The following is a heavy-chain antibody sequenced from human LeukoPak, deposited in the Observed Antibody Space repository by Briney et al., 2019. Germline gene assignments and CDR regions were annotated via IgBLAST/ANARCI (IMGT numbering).Heavy chain of an antibody. CDR1: GGSISSSSYS. CDR3: ARLRFDFWSGYTHPYFDY. J-gene: IGHJ4*02. Sequence: KPSETLSLTCTVSGGSISSSSYSWGWIRQPPGKGLEWIGSIYYSGTTYYNPSLKSRVTISVDTSKIQFSLKLSSVAATDTAVYFCARLRFDFWSGYTHPYFDYWGQGTPVTVSS. CDR2: IYYSGTT. V-gene: IGHV4-39*01. D-gene: IGHD3-3*01.